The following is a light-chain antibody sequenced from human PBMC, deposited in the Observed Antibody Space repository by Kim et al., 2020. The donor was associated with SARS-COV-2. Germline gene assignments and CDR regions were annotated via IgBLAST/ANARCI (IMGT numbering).Light chain of an antibody. J-gene: IGKJ2*02. CDR2: GAS. CDR1: QSVRSSY. V-gene: IGKV3-20*01. CDR3: QQYGSSRT. Sequence: EIVLTQSPGTLSLSPGERTTLSCRASQSVRSSYLAWYQQKPGQAPRLLIYGASSRATGIPDRFSGSGSGTDFTLTISRLEPEDFAVYYCQQYGSSRTFGLGTNLEI.